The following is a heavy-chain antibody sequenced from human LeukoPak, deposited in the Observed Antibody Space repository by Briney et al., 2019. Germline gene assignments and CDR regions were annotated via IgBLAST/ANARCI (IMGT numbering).Heavy chain of an antibody. CDR2: IIPIFGTA. J-gene: IGHJ5*02. D-gene: IGHD3-16*02. Sequence: SVKVSCKASGGTFSSYAISWVRQAPGQGLEWMGGIIPIFGTANYAQKFQGRVTITADESTSTAYMELSSLRSEDTAVYYCARDSLSDDHVWGSYRYIWFDPWGQGTLVTVSS. CDR3: ARDSLSDDHVWGSYRYIWFDP. V-gene: IGHV1-69*01. CDR1: GGTFSSYA.